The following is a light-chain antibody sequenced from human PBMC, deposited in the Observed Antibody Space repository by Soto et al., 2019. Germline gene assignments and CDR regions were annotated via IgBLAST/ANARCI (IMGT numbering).Light chain of an antibody. V-gene: IGKV3-20*01. J-gene: IGKJ2*03. CDR3: QHHGSSAYS. Sequence: EIGLTQSPGTLSLSPGERATLSCRSSQSVRSSYLAWYQQKPGQAPRLLIYGASSRDTGIPDRFSGSGSGTDFTLIIRRLEPEDYAVYYRQHHGSSAYSWGQGTKLPIK. CDR2: GAS. CDR1: QSVRSSY.